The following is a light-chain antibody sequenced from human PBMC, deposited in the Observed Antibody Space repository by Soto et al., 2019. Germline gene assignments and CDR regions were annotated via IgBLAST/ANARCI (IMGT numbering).Light chain of an antibody. CDR3: QQYGSSPGT. V-gene: IGKV3-20*01. Sequence: EIVLTQSPGTLSLSPGERATLSCRASQTVSSNYLAWYQQKPGQAPRLLIYAASTRATGIPDRFSGSGSGTDFTLSISRLEPEDFAVYYCQQYGSSPGTFGQGTKVDI. J-gene: IGKJ1*01. CDR2: AAS. CDR1: QTVSSNY.